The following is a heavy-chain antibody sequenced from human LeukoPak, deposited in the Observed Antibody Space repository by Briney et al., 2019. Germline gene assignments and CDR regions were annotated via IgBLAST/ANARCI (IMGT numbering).Heavy chain of an antibody. CDR1: GYSFTSNW. V-gene: IGHV5-51*01. CDR3: ARSGEYCSGGSCSKGVGYYYGMDV. J-gene: IGHJ6*02. D-gene: IGHD2-15*01. Sequence: GESLKIPCKGSGYSFTSNWIGWVRQMPGKGLEWMGIIYPGDSDTKYSPSFQGQVTISADKSISTAYVQWSSLKASDTAMYYCARSGEYCSGGSCSKGVGYYYGMDVWGQGTTVTVSS. CDR2: IYPGDSDT.